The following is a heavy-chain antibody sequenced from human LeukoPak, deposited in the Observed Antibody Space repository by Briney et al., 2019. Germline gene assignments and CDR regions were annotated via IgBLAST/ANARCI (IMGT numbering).Heavy chain of an antibody. D-gene: IGHD6-19*01. CDR2: ISGSGGNT. CDR3: VRGEGYSSGSESGYFDY. J-gene: IGHJ4*02. Sequence: GGSLRLSCAASGFTFSNYAMSWVRQAPGKGLEWVSAISGSGGNTYYADSVEGRFTISRDNSKNTLYLQMDRMRVEDSAVYYCVRGEGYSSGSESGYFDYWGQGTLVTVSS. V-gene: IGHV3-23*01. CDR1: GFTFSNYA.